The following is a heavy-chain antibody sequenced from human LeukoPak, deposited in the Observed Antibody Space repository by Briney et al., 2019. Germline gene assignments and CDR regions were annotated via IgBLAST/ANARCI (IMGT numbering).Heavy chain of an antibody. CDR2: INHSVST. Sequence: SETLSPTSAVYGGSLSGYYWSWIRQPPGKGLEWIGEINHSVSTNYNPSLKSRVTISVDTSKNQFSLKLSSVTAADTAVYYCARATRRYYYYMDVWGKGTTGTVSS. V-gene: IGHV4-34*01. CDR1: GGSLSGYY. J-gene: IGHJ6*03. CDR3: ARATRRYYYYMDV.